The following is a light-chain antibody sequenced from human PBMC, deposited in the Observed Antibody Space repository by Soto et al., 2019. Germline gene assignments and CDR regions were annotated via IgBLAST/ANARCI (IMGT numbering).Light chain of an antibody. V-gene: IGLV2-14*01. Sequence: QSAVTHPASLSGAPVQSVTISCTEASSDIGAYDYVSWFQQHPGKDPKLMISEVNNRPSGVSNSFSGSKSGNTAYLTISGLQVEDEAEYFCFSLTTPSTHVFGTGTKVNV. CDR3: FSLTTPSTHV. CDR2: EVN. J-gene: IGLJ1*01. CDR1: SSDIGAYDY.